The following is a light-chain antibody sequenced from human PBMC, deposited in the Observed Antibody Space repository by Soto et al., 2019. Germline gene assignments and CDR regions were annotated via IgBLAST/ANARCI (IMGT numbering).Light chain of an antibody. J-gene: IGLJ1*01. V-gene: IGLV2-14*01. CDR2: DVS. CDR3: IAYTSRSTPDV. Sequence: QSALTQPASVSGSPGQSITISCTGNSSDVGGYNYVSWYQQHPGKGPKLMIYDVSNRPSGVSNRFSGYKSGNTASLTISGLQAEDEADYYCIAYTSRSTPDVFGTGTKPTVL. CDR1: SSDVGGYNY.